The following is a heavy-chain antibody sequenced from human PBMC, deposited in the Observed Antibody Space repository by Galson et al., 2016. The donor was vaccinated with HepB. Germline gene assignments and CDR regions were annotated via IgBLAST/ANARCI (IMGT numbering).Heavy chain of an antibody. CDR1: GYRFTTYW. V-gene: IGHV5-51*03. CDR2: IDPGDSAT. Sequence: QSGAEVKKPGESLKISCKGSGYRFTTYWIGWVRQMPGKGLEWMGIIDPGDSATRYSPSFQGQVTISADKSITTAYLQWSGLKASDTAMYYCARIFTPNKFDYWGQGTLVTVSS. J-gene: IGHJ4*02. CDR3: ARIFTPNKFDY. D-gene: IGHD3-9*01.